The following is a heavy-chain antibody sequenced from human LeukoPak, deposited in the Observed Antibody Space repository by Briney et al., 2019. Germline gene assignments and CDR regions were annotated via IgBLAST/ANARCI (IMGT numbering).Heavy chain of an antibody. CDR2: ISGTGGST. D-gene: IGHD2-15*01. Sequence: GGSLRLSCGASGFTFSSYAMSWVRQAPGKGLEWVSTISGTGGSTYYADSVKGRFTISRDNSKNTLYLQMNSLKAEDTAIYYCARQLGYCSDGTCYFDSWGQGTLVTVTS. CDR3: ARQLGYCSDGTCYFDS. J-gene: IGHJ4*02. CDR1: GFTFSSYA. V-gene: IGHV3-23*01.